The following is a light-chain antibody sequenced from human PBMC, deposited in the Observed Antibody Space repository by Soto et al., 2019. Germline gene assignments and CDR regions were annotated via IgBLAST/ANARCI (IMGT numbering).Light chain of an antibody. CDR3: QQAHSLPRT. J-gene: IGKJ1*01. CDR2: AAS. Sequence: EIQLAQSPSSVSASVGDRVTITCRASQGIRDWVAWYQQRPGKAPILLVYAASTLQSGVSSRFSGSGFGTEFTLTISSLHPEDFATYYCQQAHSLPRTFGHGTKVDIK. V-gene: IGKV1D-12*01. CDR1: QGIRDW.